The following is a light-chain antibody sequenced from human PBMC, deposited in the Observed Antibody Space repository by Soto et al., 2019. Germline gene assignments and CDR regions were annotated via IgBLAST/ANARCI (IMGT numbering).Light chain of an antibody. CDR1: SSDVGAYNY. Sequence: QSALTQPPSASGSPGQSVTISCTGTSSDVGAYNYVSWYQQHAGKAPKLVIYEVTKRPSGVPDRFSGSKSANTASLTVSGLQAEDEADYYCSSFASSNPWVFGGGTKVTAL. CDR3: SSFASSNPWV. CDR2: EVT. J-gene: IGLJ3*02. V-gene: IGLV2-8*01.